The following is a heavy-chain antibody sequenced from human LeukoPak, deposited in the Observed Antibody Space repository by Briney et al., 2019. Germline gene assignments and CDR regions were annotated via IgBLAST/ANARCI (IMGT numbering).Heavy chain of an antibody. J-gene: IGHJ4*02. CDR2: ISYDGSNK. CDR1: GFTFSSYA. V-gene: IGHV3-30*07. Sequence: PGGSLRLSCAASGFTFSSYAMHWVRQAPGKGLEWVAVISYDGSNKYYADSVKGRFTISRDNSKNTLYLQMNSLRAEDTAVYYCALAASFDYWGQGTLVTVSS. CDR3: ALAASFDY. D-gene: IGHD2-15*01.